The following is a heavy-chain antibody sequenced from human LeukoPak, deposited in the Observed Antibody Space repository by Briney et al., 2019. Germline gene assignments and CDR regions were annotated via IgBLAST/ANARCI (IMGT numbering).Heavy chain of an antibody. D-gene: IGHD4-17*01. V-gene: IGHV1-24*01. J-gene: IGHJ3*02. CDR1: GYTLTELS. CDR2: FDPEDGET. CDR3: ATNIKPHADYGDYVDAFDI. Sequence: ASVKVSCKVSGYTLTELSMHWVRQAPGKGLEWMGGFDPEDGETIYAQEFQGRVTMTEDTSTDTAYMELSSLRSEDTAVYYCATNIKPHADYGDYVDAFDIWGQGTMVTVSS.